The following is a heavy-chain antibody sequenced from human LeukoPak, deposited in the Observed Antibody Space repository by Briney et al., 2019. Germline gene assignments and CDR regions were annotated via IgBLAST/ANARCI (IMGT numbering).Heavy chain of an antibody. V-gene: IGHV1-24*01. J-gene: IGHJ4*02. CDR2: FDPKDGET. Sequence: ASVKVSRKVSGYTLTELSMHWVRQAPGKGLEWMGGFDPKDGETIYAQKFQGRVTMTEDTSTDTAYMELSSLRSEDTAVYYCATHVRRQWLPLPDYWGQGTLVTVSS. D-gene: IGHD6-19*01. CDR1: GYTLTELS. CDR3: ATHVRRQWLPLPDY.